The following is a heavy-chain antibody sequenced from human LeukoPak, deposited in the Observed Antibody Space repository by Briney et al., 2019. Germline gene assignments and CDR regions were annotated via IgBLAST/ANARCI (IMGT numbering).Heavy chain of an antibody. CDR3: ARVETGYYYPVLDYYYYYYMDV. V-gene: IGHV3-7*01. J-gene: IGHJ6*03. Sequence: GGSLRLSCAASGFTFSSYWMSWVRQAPGKGLEWVANIKQDGSEKYYVDSVKGRFTISRDNAKNSLYLQMNSLRAEVTAVYYCARVETGYYYPVLDYYYYYYMDVWGKGTTVTVSS. CDR2: IKQDGSEK. CDR1: GFTFSSYW. D-gene: IGHD3-22*01.